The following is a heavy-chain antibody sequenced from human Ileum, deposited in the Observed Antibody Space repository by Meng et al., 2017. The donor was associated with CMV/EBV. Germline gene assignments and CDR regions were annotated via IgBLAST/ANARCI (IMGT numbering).Heavy chain of an antibody. Sequence: CKASGDTPTADFMFWVRQAPGQGLEWVGWINSHSGATQYAQKFQGRVTMTRDTSISTVYMDLSSLRSDDTADYYCLTYTSSSHSFGPWGQGTLVTVSS. CDR3: LTYTSSSHSFGP. D-gene: IGHD6-6*01. V-gene: IGHV1-2*02. CDR2: INSHSGAT. CDR1: GDTPTADF. J-gene: IGHJ5*02.